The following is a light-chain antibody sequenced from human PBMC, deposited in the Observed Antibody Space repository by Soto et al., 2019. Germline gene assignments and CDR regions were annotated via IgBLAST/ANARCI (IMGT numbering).Light chain of an antibody. CDR2: GAS. CDR3: LHDYSYPYT. CDR1: ESVSTN. V-gene: IGKV3-15*01. J-gene: IGKJ2*01. Sequence: EIVMTQSPATLSLSPGERATLSCRASESVSTNLAWYQQKAGQAPRLLIYGASTRATGIPARFSGSGSGTEFTLTISSLQPEDFATYYCLHDYSYPYTFGQGTKVDIK.